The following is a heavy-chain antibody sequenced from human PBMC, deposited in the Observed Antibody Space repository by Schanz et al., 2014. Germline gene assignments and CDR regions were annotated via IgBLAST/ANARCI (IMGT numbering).Heavy chain of an antibody. CDR2: ISGSGGST. D-gene: IGHD1-26*01. CDR1: GFTFSSYA. V-gene: IGHV3-23*04. J-gene: IGHJ5*02. CDR3: AAHRQYTGYYDWFDP. Sequence: EVQLVESGGGLVQPGGSLRLSCAASGFTFSSYAMSWVRQAPGKGLEWVSAISGSGGSTYYADSVKGRFTISRDNSKNTVHLQMNSLRAEDTAVYYCAAHRQYTGYYDWFDPWGQGTLVTVSS.